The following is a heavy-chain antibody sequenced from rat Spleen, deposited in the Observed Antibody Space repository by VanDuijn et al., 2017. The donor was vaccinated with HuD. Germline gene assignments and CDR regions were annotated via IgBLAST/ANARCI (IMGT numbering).Heavy chain of an antibody. CDR1: GYSITSSYR. CDR3: ARFPIYYYSALFDY. J-gene: IGHJ2*01. D-gene: IGHD1-1*01. CDR2: INSSGST. V-gene: IGHV3-3*01. Sequence: EVQLQESGPGLVKTSQSLSLTCYVTGYSITSSYRWNWIRKFPGNKLEGMGYINSSGSTNYNPSLKSRISITRDTSKNQFFLQVNSVTTDDTATYYCARFPIYYYSALFDYWGQGVTVTVSS.